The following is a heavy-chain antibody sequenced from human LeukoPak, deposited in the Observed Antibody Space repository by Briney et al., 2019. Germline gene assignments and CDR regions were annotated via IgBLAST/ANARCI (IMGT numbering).Heavy chain of an antibody. CDR2: ISGSGGST. CDR3: ASDSSGYYGVFDF. CDR1: GFTFSSYS. Sequence: GGSLRLSCAASGFTFSSYSMNWVRQAPGKGLEWVSAISGSGGSTYNADSVKGRFTISRDNSKNTLFLQMSSLRAEDTAVYYCASDSSGYYGVFDFWGQGTLVTVSS. J-gene: IGHJ4*02. V-gene: IGHV3-23*01. D-gene: IGHD3-22*01.